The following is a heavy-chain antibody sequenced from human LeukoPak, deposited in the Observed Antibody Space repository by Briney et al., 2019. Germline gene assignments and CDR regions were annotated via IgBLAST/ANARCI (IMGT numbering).Heavy chain of an antibody. J-gene: IGHJ5*02. CDR3: TKSNWFDP. CDR1: GFTFSDYS. CDR2: IDSDGSTT. Sequence: GGSLRLSCVASGFTFSDYSMNWVRQAPGKGLAWVAGIDSDGSTTKYADSVKGRFTISRDNAKNTLYLQMNSLRAEDTAVYYCTKSNWFDPWGQGTLVTVSS. V-gene: IGHV3-74*03.